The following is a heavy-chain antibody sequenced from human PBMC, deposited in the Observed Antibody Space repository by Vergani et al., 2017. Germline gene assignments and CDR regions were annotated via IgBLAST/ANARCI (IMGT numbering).Heavy chain of an antibody. D-gene: IGHD3-10*01. CDR3: ASLTSMVRGVIRDG. CDR2: ISSSSSTI. CDR1: GFTFSSYS. Sequence: EVQLVESGGGLVQPGGSLRLSCAASGFTFSSYSMNWVRQAPGKGLEWVSYISSSSSTIYYADSVKGRFTISRDTAKNSLYLQMNSLRAEDTAVYYCASLTSMVRGVIRDGWGQGTLVTVSS. V-gene: IGHV3-48*01. J-gene: IGHJ4*02.